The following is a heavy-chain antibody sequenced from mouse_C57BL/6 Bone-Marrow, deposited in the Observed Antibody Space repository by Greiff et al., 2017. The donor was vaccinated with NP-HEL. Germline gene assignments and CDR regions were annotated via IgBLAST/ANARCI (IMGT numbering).Heavy chain of an antibody. CDR1: GYTFTEYT. CDR3: ARPEGLYGSPNWYFDV. D-gene: IGHD1-1*01. CDR2: FYPGSGSI. Sequence: QVQLQQSGAELVKPGASVKLSCKASGYTFTEYTIHWVKQRSGQGLEWIGWFYPGSGSIKYNEKFKDKATLTADTSSSTVYLELSRLTSEDSAVYFCARPEGLYGSPNWYFDVWGTGTTVTVAS. V-gene: IGHV1-62-2*01. J-gene: IGHJ1*03.